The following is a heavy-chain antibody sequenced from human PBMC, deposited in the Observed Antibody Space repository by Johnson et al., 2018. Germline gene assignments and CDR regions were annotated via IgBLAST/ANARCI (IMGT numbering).Heavy chain of an antibody. D-gene: IGHD6-19*01. CDR2: ILPIFGTA. CDR3: AIARSVAGKPLYYYYGMDV. V-gene: IGHV1-69*01. CDR1: GGTFSSYA. J-gene: IGHJ6*02. Sequence: QVQLVESGAEVKKPGSSVKVSCKASGGTFSSYAISWVRQAPGQGLEWMGGILPIFGTANYAQKFQGRVTITADESTSTAYRELSSRRSEDTAVYYCAIARSVAGKPLYYYYGMDVWGQGTTVTVSS.